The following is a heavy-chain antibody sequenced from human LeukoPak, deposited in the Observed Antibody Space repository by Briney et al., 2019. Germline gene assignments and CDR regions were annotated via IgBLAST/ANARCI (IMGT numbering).Heavy chain of an antibody. J-gene: IGHJ5*02. Sequence: GGSLRLSCAASGFTSGDYGMGWVRQAPGKGLEWVSSISANGRNTYYADSVKGRFTMSRDSSNNMVYLQMNSLTAEDTAVYYCARDIRTLEASDYYALFDPWGQGTLVTVSS. D-gene: IGHD3-3*01. CDR3: ARDIRTLEASDYYALFDP. CDR1: GFTSGDYG. V-gene: IGHV3-23*01. CDR2: ISANGRNT.